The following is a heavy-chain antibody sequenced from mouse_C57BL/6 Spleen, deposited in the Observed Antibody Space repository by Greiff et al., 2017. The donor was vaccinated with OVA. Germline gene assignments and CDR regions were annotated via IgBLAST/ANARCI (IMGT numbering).Heavy chain of an antibody. CDR1: GFTFSDYG. Sequence: DVMLVESGGGLVKPGGSLKLSCAASGFTFSDYGMHWVRQAPEKGLEWVAYISSGSSTIYYADTVKGRFTISRDNAKNTMYLQMTSLRSEDTAMYYCARGLLRLSFDYWGQGTTLTVSS. J-gene: IGHJ2*01. D-gene: IGHD1-1*01. V-gene: IGHV5-17*01. CDR2: ISSGSSTI. CDR3: ARGLLRLSFDY.